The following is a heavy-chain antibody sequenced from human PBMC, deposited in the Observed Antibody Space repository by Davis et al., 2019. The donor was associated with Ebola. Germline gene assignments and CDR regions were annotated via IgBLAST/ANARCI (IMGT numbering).Heavy chain of an antibody. CDR2: IKSDGSSS. CDR1: GFTFTNYR. J-gene: IGHJ4*02. V-gene: IGHV3-74*01. D-gene: IGHD1-26*01. CDR3: AKAGHCGNYCSFDS. Sequence: HTGGSLRLSCAASGFTFTNYRMHWVRQVPGTGLVWVSRIKSDGSSSIYADSVKGRFTISRDNAKNTLYLQMNSLRAEDTAVYYCAKAGHCGNYCSFDSWGQGTLVTVSS.